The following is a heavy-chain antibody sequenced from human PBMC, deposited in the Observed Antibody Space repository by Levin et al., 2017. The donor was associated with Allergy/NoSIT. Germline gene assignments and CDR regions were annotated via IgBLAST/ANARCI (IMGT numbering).Heavy chain of an antibody. D-gene: IGHD3-9*01. Sequence: LSLPCAASGFTFSSYSMNWVRQAPGKGLEWVSYISSSSSTIYYADSVKGRFTISRDNAKNSLYLQMNSLRAEDTAVYYCARNFDWLLSQDAFDIWGQGTMVTVSS. J-gene: IGHJ3*02. V-gene: IGHV3-48*01. CDR2: ISSSSSTI. CDR3: ARNFDWLLSQDAFDI. CDR1: GFTFSSYS.